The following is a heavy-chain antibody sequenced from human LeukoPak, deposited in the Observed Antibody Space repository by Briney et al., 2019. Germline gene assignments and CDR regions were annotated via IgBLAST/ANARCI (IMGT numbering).Heavy chain of an antibody. Sequence: GASVKVSCKASGYTFTGYYMHRVRQAPGQGLEWMGWINPNSGGTNYAQKFQGRVTMTRDTSISTAYMELSRLRSDDTAVYYCARALYSSSWYARTFHPEHFDYWGQGTLVTVSS. CDR3: ARALYSSSWYARTFHPEHFDY. V-gene: IGHV1-2*02. J-gene: IGHJ4*02. D-gene: IGHD6-13*01. CDR2: INPNSGGT. CDR1: GYTFTGYY.